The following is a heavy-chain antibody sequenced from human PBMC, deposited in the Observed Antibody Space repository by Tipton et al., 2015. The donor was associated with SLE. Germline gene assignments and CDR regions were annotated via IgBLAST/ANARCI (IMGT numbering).Heavy chain of an antibody. CDR1: GGSFGGYY. V-gene: IGHV4-34*01. CDR3: ARFYPLGVWFDP. J-gene: IGHJ5*02. CDR2: ISHTGSA. Sequence: TLSLTCAVTGGSFGGYYWNWIRQAPGKGLEWLGEISHTGSAKYNPSLQSRVTISVDTSKRQFSLKLSSVTAADTAIYYCARFYPLGVWFDPWGQGTQVTVSS. D-gene: IGHD3-10*01.